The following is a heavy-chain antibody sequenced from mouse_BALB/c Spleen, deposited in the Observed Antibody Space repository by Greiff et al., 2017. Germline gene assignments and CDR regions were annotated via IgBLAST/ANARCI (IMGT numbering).Heavy chain of an antibody. CDR2: IYPGNSDT. Sequence: VQLQQSGTVLARPGASVKMSCKASGYSFTSYWMHWVKQRPGQGLEWIGAIYPGNSDTSYNQKFKGKAKLTAVTSASTAYMELSSLTNEDSAVYYCTGNRYDGGFAYWGQGTLVTVSA. V-gene: IGHV1-5*01. J-gene: IGHJ3*01. CDR1: GYSFTSYW. D-gene: IGHD2-14*01. CDR3: TGNRYDGGFAY.